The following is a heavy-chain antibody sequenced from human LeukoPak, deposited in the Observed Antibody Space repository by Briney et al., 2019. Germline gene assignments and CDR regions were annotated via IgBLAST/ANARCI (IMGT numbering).Heavy chain of an antibody. CDR2: IYTSGNT. J-gene: IGHJ6*03. Sequence: PSETLSLTCTVSGGSISSDTYYWSWIRQPAGKGLEWIGRIYTSGNTNYNPSLKSRVTVSVDTSKNQFSLKLSSVTAADTAVYYCARAAPSAIFAVGWDSYYYMDVWGKGTTVTVSS. CDR1: GGSISSDTYY. V-gene: IGHV4-61*02. D-gene: IGHD3-3*01. CDR3: ARAAPSAIFAVGWDSYYYMDV.